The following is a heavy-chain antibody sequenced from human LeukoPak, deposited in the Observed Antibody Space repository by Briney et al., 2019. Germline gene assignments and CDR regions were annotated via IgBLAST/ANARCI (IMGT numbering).Heavy chain of an antibody. V-gene: IGHV1-2*02. D-gene: IGHD5-12*01. CDR2: INPNSGGT. Sequence: ASVKVSCKASGYTFTGYYMHWVRQAPGQGLEWMGWINPNSGGTNYAQKFQGRVTMTRNTSISTAYMELSRLRSDDTAVYYCARRMNSGYDWHYWGQGTLVTVSS. J-gene: IGHJ4*02. CDR1: GYTFTGYY. CDR3: ARRMNSGYDWHY.